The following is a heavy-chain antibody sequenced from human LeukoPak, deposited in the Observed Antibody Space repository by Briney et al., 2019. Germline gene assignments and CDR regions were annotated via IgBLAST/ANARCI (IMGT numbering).Heavy chain of an antibody. CDR1: GHTFTNYG. V-gene: IGHV1-18*01. CDR3: ARKGRIPKVRGNDALDI. D-gene: IGHD3-10*01. Sequence: GASVKVSYKASGHTFTNYGISWVRQAPGQRLEWMAWTSTYKGNAPDAQNLQRRVSLGTDTSTSTASMELTSLRSDVTAIYYCARKGRIPKVRGNDALDIWGQGTMVTVSS. CDR2: TSTYKGNA. J-gene: IGHJ3*02.